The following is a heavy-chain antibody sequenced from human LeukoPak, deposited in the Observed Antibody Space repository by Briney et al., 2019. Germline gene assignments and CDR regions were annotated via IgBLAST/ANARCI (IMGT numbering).Heavy chain of an antibody. CDR1: GFTFSIYA. J-gene: IGHJ4*02. Sequence: GGSLRLSCAASGFTFSIYAMSWVRQAPGKGLEWVSSISGSSGSTYYADSVKGRFTISRNNSKNTLYLQMSSLRAEDTAVYYCAKDIEATINYREYWGQGTLVTVSS. CDR2: ISGSSGST. D-gene: IGHD5-12*01. V-gene: IGHV3-23*01. CDR3: AKDIEATINYREY.